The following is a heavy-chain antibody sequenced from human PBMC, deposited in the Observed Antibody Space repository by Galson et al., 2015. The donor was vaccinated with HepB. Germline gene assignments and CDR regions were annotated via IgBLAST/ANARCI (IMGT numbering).Heavy chain of an antibody. Sequence: SLRLSCAASGFTFSSYKMNWLRQAPGKGLEWVSSISSSSNYIYYADSVKGRFTISRDNAKKSLYLHMNRLRAEDTAVYYCARDRPPDIAAAASFQHWGQGTLVTVSS. D-gene: IGHD6-25*01. V-gene: IGHV3-21*01. CDR3: ARDRPPDIAAAASFQH. J-gene: IGHJ1*01. CDR2: ISSSSNYI. CDR1: GFTFSSYK.